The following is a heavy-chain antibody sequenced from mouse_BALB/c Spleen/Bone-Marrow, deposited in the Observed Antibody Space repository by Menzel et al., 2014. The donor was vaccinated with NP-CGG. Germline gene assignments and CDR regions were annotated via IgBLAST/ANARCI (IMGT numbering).Heavy chain of an antibody. J-gene: IGHJ2*01. CDR2: IRNKANGYTT. CDR1: GFTFTDYY. Sequence: EVKLVESGGGLVQPGGSLILSCAHSGFTFTDYYMSWVRQPPGKALEWLGFIRNKANGYTTEYSASVKGRFTISRDNSQSILYLQMNTLRAEDSATYYCARDKYGSFDYWGQGTTLTVSS. D-gene: IGHD2-10*02. CDR3: ARDKYGSFDY. V-gene: IGHV7-3*02.